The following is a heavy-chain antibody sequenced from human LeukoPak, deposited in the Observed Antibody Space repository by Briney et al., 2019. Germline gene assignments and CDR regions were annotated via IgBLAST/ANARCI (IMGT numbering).Heavy chain of an antibody. CDR2: ISGSGGST. V-gene: IGHV3-23*01. CDR1: GFTFSSYA. D-gene: IGHD6-19*01. CDR3: ARGRPGWDDY. J-gene: IGHJ4*02. Sequence: GGSLRLSCAASGFTFSSYAMSWVRQAPGKGLEWVSSISGSGGSTYYPDSVKGRLTISRDNSKNTVYLQMNSLRAEDTAVYYCARGRPGWDDYWGQGTLVTVSS.